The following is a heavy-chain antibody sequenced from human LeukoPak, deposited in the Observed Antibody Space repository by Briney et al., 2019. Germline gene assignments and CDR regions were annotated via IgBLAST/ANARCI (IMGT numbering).Heavy chain of an antibody. CDR2: ISWEGDST. V-gene: IGHV3-43D*03. CDR1: GFTFDDYA. J-gene: IGHJ6*03. Sequence: GGSLRLSCAASGFTFDDYAMHWVRQAPGKGLEWVSLISWEGDSTYYADSVKGCFTISRDNSKNSLYLQMNSLRPEDTALYYCAKDGGEDSYYSYYYIDVWRKRTTLTVPS. D-gene: IGHD3-16*01. CDR3: AKDGGEDSYYSYYYIDV.